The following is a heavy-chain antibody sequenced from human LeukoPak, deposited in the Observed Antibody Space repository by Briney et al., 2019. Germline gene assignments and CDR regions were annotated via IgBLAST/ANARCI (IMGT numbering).Heavy chain of an antibody. D-gene: IGHD3-10*01. Sequence: SETLSLTCAVYGGSFSGYYWSWIRQPPEKGLGWIGEINHSGSTNYNPSLKSRVTISVDTSKNQFSLKLSSVTAADTAVYYCARTTLPAAGSGSYYPTYYYYGMDVWGQGTTVTVSS. J-gene: IGHJ6*02. V-gene: IGHV4-34*01. CDR2: INHSGST. CDR3: ARTTLPAAGSGSYYPTYYYYGMDV. CDR1: GGSFSGYY.